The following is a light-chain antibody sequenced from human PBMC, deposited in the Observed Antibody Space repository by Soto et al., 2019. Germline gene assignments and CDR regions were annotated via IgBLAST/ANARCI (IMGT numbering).Light chain of an antibody. CDR3: QQYGRSPFT. CDR1: QSVSSNN. V-gene: IGKV3-20*01. J-gene: IGKJ3*01. Sequence: EIVLTQSPGTLSLSPGERATLSCRASQSVSSNNLAWSQQRPGQAPRVVIYGASTRATGITERFSGSGSGTDFTLTISRLEPEDFAVYYCQQYGRSPFTFGPGTKVDIK. CDR2: GAS.